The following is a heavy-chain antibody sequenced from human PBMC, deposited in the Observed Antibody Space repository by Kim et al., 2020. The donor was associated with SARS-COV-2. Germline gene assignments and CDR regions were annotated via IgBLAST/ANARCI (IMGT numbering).Heavy chain of an antibody. CDR1: GGTFSSYA. V-gene: IGHV1-69*13. D-gene: IGHD3-10*01. CDR3: ARVLGGRGVMWWFDP. Sequence: SVKVSCKASGGTFSSYAISWVRQAPGQGLEWMGGIIPIFGTANYAQKFQGRVTITADESTSTAYMELSSLRSEDTAVYYCARVLGGRGVMWWFDPWGQGTLVTVSS. J-gene: IGHJ5*02. CDR2: IIPIFGTA.